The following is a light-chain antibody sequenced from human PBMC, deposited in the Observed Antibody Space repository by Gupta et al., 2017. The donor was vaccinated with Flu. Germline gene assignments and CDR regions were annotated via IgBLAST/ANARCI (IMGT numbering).Light chain of an antibody. CDR3: LESYSTSLT. CDR1: HSISTS. J-gene: IGKJ4*01. V-gene: IGKV1-39*01. Sequence: DIPMTQSPSSLSASVGDRVTVTCRTSHSISTSLNWYQQKPGKAPKLLIYTASNLQSAVPSRFSGSGSGTAFTLTIRSLQPEDSATYYYLESYSTSLTFGGGTKVEIK. CDR2: TAS.